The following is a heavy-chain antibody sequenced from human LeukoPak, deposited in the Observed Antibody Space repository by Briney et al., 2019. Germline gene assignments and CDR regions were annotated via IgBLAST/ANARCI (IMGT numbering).Heavy chain of an antibody. CDR1: GFTFSSYS. D-gene: IGHD6-13*01. V-gene: IGHV3-21*01. Sequence: GGSLRLSCAASGFTFSSYSMNWVRQAPGKGLEWVSSISSSSSYIYYADSVKGRFTISRDNAKNSLYLQMNSLRAEDTAVYYCARGPEYGSSWYAFDIRGQGTMVTVSS. CDR3: ARGPEYGSSWYAFDI. J-gene: IGHJ3*02. CDR2: ISSSSSYI.